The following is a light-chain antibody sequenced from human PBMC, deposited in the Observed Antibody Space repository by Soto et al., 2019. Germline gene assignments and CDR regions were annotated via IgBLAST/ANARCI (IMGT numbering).Light chain of an antibody. J-gene: IGKJ2*01. Sequence: EIVLTQSPGTLSLSPGERATLSCRASQSVSSTYLAWYQQKPGQAPRLLIYGASSRATGIPDRFSGSGSGTDFTLTISRLEPEDFAVYYCQQTLDTFGQGTKLEIK. CDR2: GAS. CDR1: QSVSSTY. V-gene: IGKV3-20*01. CDR3: QQTLDT.